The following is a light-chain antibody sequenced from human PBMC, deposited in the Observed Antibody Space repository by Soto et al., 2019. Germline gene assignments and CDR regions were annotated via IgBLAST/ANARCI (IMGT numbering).Light chain of an antibody. CDR3: NSYTSSSTRV. CDR2: EVS. J-gene: IGLJ1*01. V-gene: IGLV2-14*01. Sequence: QSALTQPASVSGSPGQSITMSCTGTSSDVGGYNYVSWYQQHPGKAPKLIIYEVSNRPSGVSNRFSGSKSGNTASLTISGLQAEDEADYYCNSYTSSSTRVFGTGTKVTVL. CDR1: SSDVGGYNY.